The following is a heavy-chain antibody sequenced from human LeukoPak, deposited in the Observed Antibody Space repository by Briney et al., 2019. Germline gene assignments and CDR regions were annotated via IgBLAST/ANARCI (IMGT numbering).Heavy chain of an antibody. Sequence: PGVPLRLTCAASGFTLSSYWMHWFRQAPGRGLVWVSRINSDGRSISYADSVKGRFTISRDNAKNTLYLQMNSLRGEDTAVYYCAKERSTSFDIWGQGTMVTVSS. CDR1: GFTLSSYW. J-gene: IGHJ3*02. CDR2: INSDGRSI. V-gene: IGHV3-74*01. CDR3: AKERSTSFDI. D-gene: IGHD2-2*01.